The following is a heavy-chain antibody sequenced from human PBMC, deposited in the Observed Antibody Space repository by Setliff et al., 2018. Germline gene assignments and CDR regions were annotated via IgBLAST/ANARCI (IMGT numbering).Heavy chain of an antibody. D-gene: IGHD2-8*01. J-gene: IGHJ2*01. CDR3: ARNPASFQYAFDV. CDR2: IYYDGST. Sequence: SETLSLTCTVSGDSITNMSFYWGWIRQPPGKGPDWIGSIYYDGSTYHNPSLKSRVTISIDTSNNQFSQSLRSVTAADTALYYCARNPASFQYAFDVWGRGTLVTVSS. V-gene: IGHV4-39*07. CDR1: GDSITNMSFY.